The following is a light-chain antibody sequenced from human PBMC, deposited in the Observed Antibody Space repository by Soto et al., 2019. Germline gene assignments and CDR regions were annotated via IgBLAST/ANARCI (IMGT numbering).Light chain of an antibody. J-gene: IGKJ3*01. V-gene: IGKV3-20*01. CDR2: GVS. CDR3: QQYASSPSFT. CDR1: QSVSSSY. Sequence: EIVLTQSPGTLSLSPGERATLSCRASQSVSSSYLAWYQQKPGQAPRLLIYGVSGRATGIPDRFSGSGSGTDFTLTISRLEPEDFAVYYCQQYASSPSFTFGPGTKVDIK.